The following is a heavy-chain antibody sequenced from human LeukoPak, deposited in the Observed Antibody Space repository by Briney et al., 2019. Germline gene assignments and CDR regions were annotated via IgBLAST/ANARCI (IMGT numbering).Heavy chain of an antibody. CDR2: IDYSGTT. D-gene: IGHD2-15*01. CDR1: GGSISNNNR. V-gene: IGHV4-4*02. J-gene: IGHJ6*02. CDR3: ARLLPSGGMDV. Sequence: PSQTLSLTCAVSGGSISNNNRWTWVRQPPGRGVEWIGEIDYSGTTNYNPSLKSRVTISVDKSKEQFSLNLSSVTAADTAVYYCARLLPSGGMDVWGQGTTVTVSS.